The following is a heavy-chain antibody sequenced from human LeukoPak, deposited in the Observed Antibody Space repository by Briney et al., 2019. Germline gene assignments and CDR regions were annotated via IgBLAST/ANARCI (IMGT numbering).Heavy chain of an antibody. J-gene: IGHJ4*02. Sequence: SETLSLTCNVSSASISSSYWGWIRQPPGKGLVWIGYISYSGTTNYSPSLKSRVTMSVDTSKNQFSLKLSSVTAADTAVYYWARGSSGYYYDWGQGTLVTVSS. CDR3: ARGSSGYYYD. CDR1: SASISSSY. CDR2: ISYSGTT. D-gene: IGHD3-22*01. V-gene: IGHV4-59*08.